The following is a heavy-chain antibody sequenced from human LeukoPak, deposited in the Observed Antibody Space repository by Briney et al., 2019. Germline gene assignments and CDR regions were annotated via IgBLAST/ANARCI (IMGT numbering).Heavy chain of an antibody. Sequence: TSETLSLTCTVSGGSISSGDYYWSWIRQPPGKGLEWIGYIYYSGSTYYNPSLKSRVTISVDTSKNQFSLKLSSVTAADTAVYYCARRGDSSGYYYYFDYWGQGTPVTVSS. CDR3: ARRGDSSGYYYYFDY. CDR2: IYYSGST. D-gene: IGHD3-22*01. J-gene: IGHJ4*02. V-gene: IGHV4-30-4*01. CDR1: GGSISSGDYY.